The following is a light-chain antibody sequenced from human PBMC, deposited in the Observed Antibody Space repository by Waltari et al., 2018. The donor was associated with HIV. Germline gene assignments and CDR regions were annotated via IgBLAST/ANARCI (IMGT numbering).Light chain of an antibody. CDR3: QVWDSTTDHYV. Sequence: SYVLTQPPSESVAPGKTAKITCGGNNFRTKSVHWYQQKPGQAPVLIIYDSGDRPSGIPERFSGSDSGNTATLTISRVEAGDEADYYCQVWDSTTDHYVFGSGTKVTVL. J-gene: IGLJ1*01. CDR2: DSG. CDR1: NFRTKS. V-gene: IGLV3-21*04.